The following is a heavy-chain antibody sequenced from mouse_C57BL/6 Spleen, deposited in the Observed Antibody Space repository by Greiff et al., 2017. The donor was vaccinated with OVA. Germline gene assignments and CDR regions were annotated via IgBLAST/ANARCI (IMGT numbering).Heavy chain of an antibody. CDR1: GYTFTGYW. CDR2: LLPGSGST. V-gene: IGHV1-9*01. D-gene: IGHD1-1*01. CDR3: AKGGYYGSSYGDYFDY. Sequence: QVQLQQSGAELMKPGASVKLSCKATGYTFTGYWIEWVKQRPGHGLEWIGELLPGSGSTNYNEKFKGKATFTADTSSNTAYMQLSSLTTEDSAIYYCAKGGYYGSSYGDYFDYWGQGTTLTVSS. J-gene: IGHJ2*01.